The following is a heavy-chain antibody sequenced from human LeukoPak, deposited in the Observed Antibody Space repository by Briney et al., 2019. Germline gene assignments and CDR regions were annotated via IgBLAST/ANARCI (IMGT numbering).Heavy chain of an antibody. CDR2: ISGSGGGT. CDR3: AKRGVVIRVILVGFHKEAYYFDS. D-gene: IGHD3-10*01. V-gene: IGHV3-23*01. Sequence: PGGSLRVSCAVSGITLSNYGMSWVRQAPGKGLEWVAGISGSGGGTNYADSVKGRFTISRDNPENTLYLQMNSLRAEDTAVYFCAKRGVVIRVILVGFHKEAYYFDSWGQGALVTVSS. J-gene: IGHJ4*02. CDR1: GITLSNYG.